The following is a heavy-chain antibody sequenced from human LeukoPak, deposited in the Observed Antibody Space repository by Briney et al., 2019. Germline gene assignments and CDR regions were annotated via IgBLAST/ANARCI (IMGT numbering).Heavy chain of an antibody. V-gene: IGHV1-46*01. CDR1: GYTLTSYY. CDR2: IDPSGGST. Sequence: ASVKVSCKASGYTLTSYYMQWVRQAPGQGLEWMGIIDPSGGSTSYAQKFQGRVTMTRDTSTSTVYMDLSSLRSEDTAVYYCAGDNTAAGPFDYWGQGTLVTVSS. D-gene: IGHD6-13*01. J-gene: IGHJ4*02. CDR3: AGDNTAAGPFDY.